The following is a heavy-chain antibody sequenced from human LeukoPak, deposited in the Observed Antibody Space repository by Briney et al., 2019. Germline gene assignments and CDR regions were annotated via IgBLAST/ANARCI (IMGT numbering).Heavy chain of an antibody. V-gene: IGHV3-21*01. CDR2: ISSSSSYI. CDR3: ARSPSYYYDSSGYYSGMDV. Sequence: GGSLRLSCAASGFTFSSYSMNWVRQAPGKGLECVSSISSSSSYIYYADSVKGRFTTSRDNAKNSLYLQMNSLRAEDTAVYYCARSPSYYYDSSGYYSGMDVWGQGTTVTVSS. D-gene: IGHD3-22*01. CDR1: GFTFSSYS. J-gene: IGHJ6*02.